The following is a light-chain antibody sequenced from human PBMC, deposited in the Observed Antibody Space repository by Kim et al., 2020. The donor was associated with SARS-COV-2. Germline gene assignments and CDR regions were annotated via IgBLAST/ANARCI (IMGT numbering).Light chain of an antibody. J-gene: IGKJ4*01. Sequence: SASVGDRVTITCRASQSISTYLIWYQQKPGRAPKRLIYAASSFQSGVPSRFSGSGYGADFTLTISSLQPEDSATYYCQQSYSIPLTFGGGTKVEI. CDR1: QSISTY. V-gene: IGKV1-39*01. CDR3: QQSYSIPLT. CDR2: AAS.